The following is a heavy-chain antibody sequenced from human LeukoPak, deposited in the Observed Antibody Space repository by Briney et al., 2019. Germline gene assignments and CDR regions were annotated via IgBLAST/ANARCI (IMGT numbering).Heavy chain of an antibody. J-gene: IGHJ4*02. CDR3: ARDPDDSGYDYAPTDY. D-gene: IGHD5-12*01. CDR1: GFTFSSYA. CDR2: ISYDGSNK. Sequence: GGSLRLSCAASGFTFSSYAMHWVRQAPGKGLEWVAVISYDGSNKYYADSVKGRFTISRDNSKNTLYLQMNSLRAEDTAVYYCARDPDDSGYDYAPTDYWGQGTLVTASS. V-gene: IGHV3-30-3*01.